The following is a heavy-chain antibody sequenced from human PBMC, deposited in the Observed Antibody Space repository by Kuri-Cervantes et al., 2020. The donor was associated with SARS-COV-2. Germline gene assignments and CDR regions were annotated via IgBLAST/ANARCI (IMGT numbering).Heavy chain of an antibody. CDR2: IIPILGTA. J-gene: IGHJ4*02. Sequence: SVKVSCKASGGTFSSYAISWVRQAPGQGLEWMGRIIPILGTANYAQKFQGRVTITADKSTSTAYMELRSLRSDDTAVYYCARGPGSYHIWYYFDYWGQGTLVTVSS. V-gene: IGHV1-69*04. CDR3: ARGPGSYHIWYYFDY. CDR1: GGTFSSYA. D-gene: IGHD1-26*01.